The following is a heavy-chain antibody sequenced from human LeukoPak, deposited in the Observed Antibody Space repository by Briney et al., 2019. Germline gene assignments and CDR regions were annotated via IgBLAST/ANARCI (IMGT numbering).Heavy chain of an antibody. J-gene: IGHJ5*02. D-gene: IGHD4-23*01. CDR1: GGSISSGSYY. CDR2: IYTSGST. CDR3: ARAAVVSGWRNWFDP. V-gene: IGHV4-61*02. Sequence: RPSQTLSLTCTVSGGSISSGSYYWSWIRRPAGKGLEWIGRIYTSGSTNYNPSLKSRVTISVDTSKNQFSLKLSSVTAADTAVYYCARAAVVSGWRNWFDPWGQGTLVTVSS.